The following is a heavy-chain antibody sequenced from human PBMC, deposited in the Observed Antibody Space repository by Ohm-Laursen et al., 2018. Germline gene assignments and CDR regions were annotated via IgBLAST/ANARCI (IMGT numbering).Heavy chain of an antibody. J-gene: IGHJ6*02. CDR3: AKDMSDGMDV. Sequence: SLRLSCTASGFTFSTYPMHWVRQGPGKGAVWVSRADSGGSATSYADSVKGRFTISRDNAKNSLYLQMNSLRAEDTALYYCAKDMSDGMDVWGQGTTVTVSS. V-gene: IGHV3-74*01. CDR2: ADSGGSAT. D-gene: IGHD3-16*01. CDR1: GFTFSTYP.